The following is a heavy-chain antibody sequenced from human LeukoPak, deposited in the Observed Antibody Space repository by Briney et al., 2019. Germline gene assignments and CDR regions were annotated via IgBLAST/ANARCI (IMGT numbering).Heavy chain of an antibody. J-gene: IGHJ4*02. CDR3: ARLQGDSTAIFDY. Sequence: PSETLSLTCTVSGGSNSGDYWRWLRQPPGKGLEWVGYIHYWGRTNHNPSLKSRVTISVDTSKNNFSLKLSSVTAADTAVYYCARLQGDSTAIFDYWGQGTLVSVSS. V-gene: IGHV4-59*01. D-gene: IGHD2-21*01. CDR2: IHYWGRT. CDR1: GGSNSGDY.